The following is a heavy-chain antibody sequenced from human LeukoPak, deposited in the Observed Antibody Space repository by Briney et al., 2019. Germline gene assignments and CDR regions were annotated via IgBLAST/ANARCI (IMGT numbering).Heavy chain of an antibody. D-gene: IGHD2-15*01. CDR3: ARDPRYCGGGSCYSEGFHH. J-gene: IGHJ1*01. CDR1: GDSVSSNSAA. CDR2: TYYRSKRYN. Sequence: SQTLSLTCAISGDSVSSNSAAWNWIRQSPSRGLEWLGRTYYRSKRYNDYAVSVKSRITLNPDTFRNQFSQQLNSVTPEDTAVYYCARDPRYCGGGSCYSEGFHHWGQGTLVTVSS. V-gene: IGHV6-1*01.